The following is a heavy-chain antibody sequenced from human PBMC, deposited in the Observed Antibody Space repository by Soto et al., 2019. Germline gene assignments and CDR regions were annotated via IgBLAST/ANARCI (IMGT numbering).Heavy chain of an antibody. J-gene: IGHJ4*02. CDR1: GGSISSYY. V-gene: IGHV4-59*01. Sequence: SETLSLTCTVSGGSISSYYWSWIRQPPGKGLEWIGYIYYSGSTNYNPSLKSRVTISVDTSKNQFSLKLSSVTAADTAVYYCARSVGQFFDYWGQGTLVTVSS. CDR2: IYYSGST. CDR3: ARSVGQFFDY.